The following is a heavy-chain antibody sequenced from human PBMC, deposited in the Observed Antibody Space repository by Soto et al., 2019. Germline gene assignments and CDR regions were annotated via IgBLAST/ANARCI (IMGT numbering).Heavy chain of an antibody. CDR2: ISFDGSNK. Sequence: QVQLVESGGGVVQPGRSLRLSCAASGFTFSSYGMHWVRQAPGKGLEWVAVISFDGSNKYYTDSVKGRLTISRDNSQNTLYLQMNSLRAEDTAMYYCAKASGGYYDSSGYYPFYFYALDVWGQGTTVTVSS. V-gene: IGHV3-30*18. J-gene: IGHJ6*02. D-gene: IGHD3-22*01. CDR1: GFTFSSYG. CDR3: AKASGGYYDSSGYYPFYFYALDV.